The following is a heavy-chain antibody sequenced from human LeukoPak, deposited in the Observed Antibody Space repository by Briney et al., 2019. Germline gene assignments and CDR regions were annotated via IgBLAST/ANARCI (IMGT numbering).Heavy chain of an antibody. CDR2: IYHSGST. V-gene: IGHV4-30-2*01. Sequence: SETLSLTCAVSGGSISSGGYSWSWIRQPPGKGLEWIGYIYHSGSTYYNPSLKSRVTISVDRSKNQFSLKLSSVTAADTAVYYCARGSGDYAPYYFDYWGQGTLVTVSS. J-gene: IGHJ4*02. D-gene: IGHD4-17*01. CDR1: GGSISSGGYS. CDR3: ARGSGDYAPYYFDY.